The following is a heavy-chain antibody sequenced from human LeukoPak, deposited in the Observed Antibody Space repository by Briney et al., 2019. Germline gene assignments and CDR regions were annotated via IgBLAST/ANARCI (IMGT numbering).Heavy chain of an antibody. V-gene: IGHV1-2*06. Sequence: ASVKVSCKASGYTFTGYYMHWVRQAPGQGLEWMGRINPNSGGTNYAQKFQGRVTMTRETSISTAYMELSRLRSDDTAVYYCAMITMVRGVIITVPRPQTHSDYWGQGTLVTVSS. CDR2: INPNSGGT. CDR1: GYTFTGYY. D-gene: IGHD3-10*01. CDR3: AMITMVRGVIITVPRPQTHSDY. J-gene: IGHJ4*02.